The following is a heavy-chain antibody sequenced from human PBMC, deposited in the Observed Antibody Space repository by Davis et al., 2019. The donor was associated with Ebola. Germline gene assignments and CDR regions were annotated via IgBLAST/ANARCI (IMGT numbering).Heavy chain of an antibody. J-gene: IGHJ3*02. D-gene: IGHD4-17*01. V-gene: IGHV1-18*01. CDR1: GYTFTSYG. CDR2: ISAYNGNT. CDR3: ARGDYGDPSDAFDI. Sequence: ASVTVSCKASGYTFTSYGISWVRQAPGQGLEWMGWISAYNGNTNYAQKLQGRVTMTTDTSTSTAYMELRSLRSDDTAVYYCARGDYGDPSDAFDIWGQGTMVTVSS.